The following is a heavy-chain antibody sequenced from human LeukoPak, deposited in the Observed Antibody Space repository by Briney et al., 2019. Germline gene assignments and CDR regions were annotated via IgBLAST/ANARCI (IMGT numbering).Heavy chain of an antibody. CDR3: ARVPQGSSWPYYFDY. CDR2: IVPILGTA. J-gene: IGHJ4*02. D-gene: IGHD6-13*01. Sequence: SVKVSCKASGGTFSTYAISWVRQSPGQGLGCVGRIVPILGTANYAQNFQGRVTITADRSTTTAYMELSSLRSEDTAVYYCARVPQGSSWPYYFDYWGQGTLVTVSS. CDR1: GGTFSTYA. V-gene: IGHV1-69*04.